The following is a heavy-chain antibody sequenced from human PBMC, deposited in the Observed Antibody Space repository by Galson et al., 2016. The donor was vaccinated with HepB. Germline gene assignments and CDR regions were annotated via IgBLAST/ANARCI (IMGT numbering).Heavy chain of an antibody. CDR1: GYTFTNYG. CDR2: ISAYNGNT. J-gene: IGHJ4*02. CDR3: ARDLENYDFWSGYYKCLDY. V-gene: IGHV1-18*01. Sequence: SVKVSCKASGYTFTNYGINWVRQAPGQGLEWMGWISAYNGNTVYAQKLQGRVTMTTDTSTITAYMELRSLRSDDTAVYYCARDLENYDFWSGYYKCLDYWGQGTLVTVSS. D-gene: IGHD3-3*01.